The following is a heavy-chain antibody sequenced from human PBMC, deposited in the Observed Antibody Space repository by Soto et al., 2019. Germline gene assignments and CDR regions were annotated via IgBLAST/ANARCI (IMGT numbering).Heavy chain of an antibody. D-gene: IGHD3-3*01. CDR2: RSGSLKSA. CDR3: ARHAGFADFGVIKHVFDI. J-gene: IGHJ3*02. V-gene: IGHV3-23*01. CDR1: GFTFRDYA. Sequence: PGGALRLSCAAGGFTFRDYAMSWVRQAPGKGLEWFSTRSGSLKSAFYADSVEGRFTLSSNISDTILYAQMNILTDKDTAVYYCARHAGFADFGVIKHVFDIWGQGTLVTVSS.